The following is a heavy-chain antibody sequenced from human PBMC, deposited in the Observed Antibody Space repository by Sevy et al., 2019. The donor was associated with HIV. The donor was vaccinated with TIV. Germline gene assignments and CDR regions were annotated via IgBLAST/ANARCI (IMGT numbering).Heavy chain of an antibody. J-gene: IGHJ2*01. CDR3: ARDSSGYLGAYWYFHL. V-gene: IGHV3-74*01. CDR2: INSDGSST. D-gene: IGHD3-22*01. Sequence: GGSLRLSCAASGFTFSSYWMHWVRQAPGKGLVWVSRINSDGSSTSYADSVKGRFTISRDNAKNTLYLQMNSLRAEDTAVYYCARDSSGYLGAYWYFHLWGRGTLVTVSS. CDR1: GFTFSSYW.